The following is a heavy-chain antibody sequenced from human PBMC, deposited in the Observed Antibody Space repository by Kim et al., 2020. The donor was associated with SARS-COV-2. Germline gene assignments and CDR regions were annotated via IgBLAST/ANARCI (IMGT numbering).Heavy chain of an antibody. J-gene: IGHJ4*02. D-gene: IGHD1-1*01. CDR1: GGTFSSYA. V-gene: IGHV1-69*13. CDR2: IIPIFGTA. CDR3: CNWNPPAFDY. Sequence: SVKVSCKASGGTFSSYAISWVRQAPGQGLEWMGGIIPIFGTANYAQKFQGRVTITADESTSTTYMELSSLRSEDTAVYYCCNWNPPAFDYWGQGTLVTV.